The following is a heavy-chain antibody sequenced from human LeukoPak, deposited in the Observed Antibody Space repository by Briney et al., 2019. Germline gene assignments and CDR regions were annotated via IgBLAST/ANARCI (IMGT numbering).Heavy chain of an antibody. Sequence: PGGTLRLSCTASGFTFGSYAMSWVRQAPGNGQQWASTISGSGGSTYYEDPVKGRFTISRDNSKSTLYLQMNSLRAEDTAVYYCATGIGVYWVRGFDHWGQGTLVTVSS. V-gene: IGHV3-23*01. CDR3: ATGIGVYWVRGFDH. J-gene: IGHJ4*02. CDR1: GFTFGSYA. CDR2: ISGSGGST. D-gene: IGHD2-8*02.